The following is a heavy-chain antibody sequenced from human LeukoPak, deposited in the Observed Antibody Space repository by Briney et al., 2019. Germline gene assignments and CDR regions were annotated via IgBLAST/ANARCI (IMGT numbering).Heavy chain of an antibody. CDR2: IIPILGIA. V-gene: IGHV1-69*02. CDR3: ASAKTEGPELRPYYFDY. CDR1: GYTFTGYY. D-gene: IGHD1-26*01. J-gene: IGHJ4*02. Sequence: SVKVSCKASGYTFTGYYMHWVRQAPGQGLEWMGRIIPILGIANYAQKFQGRVTITADKSTSTAYMELSSLRSEDTAVYYCASAKTEGPELRPYYFDYWGQGTLVTVSS.